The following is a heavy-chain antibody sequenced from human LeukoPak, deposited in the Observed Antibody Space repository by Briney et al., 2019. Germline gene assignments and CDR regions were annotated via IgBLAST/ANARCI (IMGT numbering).Heavy chain of an antibody. CDR3: ARDLRGGGWYPYFDY. V-gene: IGHV4-59*01. CDR1: GGSISSYY. CDR2: IYYSGST. Sequence: PSETLSLTCTVSGGSISSYYWSWLRQPPGKGLEWIGYIYYSGSTNYNPSLKSRVTISVDTSKNQFSLKLSSVTAADTAVYYCARDLRGGGWYPYFDYWGQGTLVTVSS. J-gene: IGHJ4*02. D-gene: IGHD6-19*01.